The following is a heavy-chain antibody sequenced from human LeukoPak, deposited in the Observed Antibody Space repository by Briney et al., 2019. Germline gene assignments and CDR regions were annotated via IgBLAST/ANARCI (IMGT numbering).Heavy chain of an antibody. J-gene: IGHJ4*02. CDR2: IYYSGST. Sequence: SETLSLTCTVSGGSISSYYWSWIRQPPGKGLEWIGYIYYSGSTNYNPSLKSRVTISVDTSKNQFSLKLSSVTAADAAVYYCARQSSGWYGGLGYWGQGTLVTVSS. CDR3: ARQSSGWYGGLGY. CDR1: GGSISSYY. D-gene: IGHD6-19*01. V-gene: IGHV4-59*08.